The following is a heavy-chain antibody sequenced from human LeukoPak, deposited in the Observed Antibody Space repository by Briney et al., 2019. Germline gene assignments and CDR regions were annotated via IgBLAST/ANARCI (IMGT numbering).Heavy chain of an antibody. CDR3: ARGVNWIDP. Sequence: SETLSLTCAVYGGSFSGYYWSWIRQPPGKGLEWIGEINHSGSTNYNPSLKSRVTISVDTSKNQFSLKLSSVTAADTAVYYCARGVNWIDPWGQGTLVTVSS. CDR2: INHSGST. CDR1: GGSFSGYY. V-gene: IGHV4-34*01. J-gene: IGHJ5*02.